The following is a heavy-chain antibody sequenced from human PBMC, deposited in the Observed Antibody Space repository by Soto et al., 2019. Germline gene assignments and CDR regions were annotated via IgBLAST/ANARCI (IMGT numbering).Heavy chain of an antibody. J-gene: IGHJ4*02. D-gene: IGHD3-22*01. CDR1: GGTFSSYA. CDR3: ARGYYDSSGYPLVDY. V-gene: IGHV1-69*13. Sequence: GASVKVSCKASGGTFSSYAISWVRQAPGQGLEWMGGIIPIFGTANYAQKFQGRVTITADESTSTAYMELSSLRSEDTAVYYCARGYYDSSGYPLVDYWGQGTLVTVSS. CDR2: IIPIFGTA.